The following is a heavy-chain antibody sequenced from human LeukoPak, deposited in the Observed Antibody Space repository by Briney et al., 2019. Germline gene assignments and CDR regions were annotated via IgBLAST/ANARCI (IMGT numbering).Heavy chain of an antibody. CDR3: ARAAGEEDY. V-gene: IGHV4-59*01. Sequence: SETLSLTCTVSGGSISSYYWSWIRQPPGKGLEWIGYIYYSGSTNYNPSLKSRVTISVDTSKNQFSLKLSSVTAADTAVYYCARAAGEEDYWGQGTLVTVS. CDR1: GGSISSYY. J-gene: IGHJ4*02. CDR2: IYYSGST.